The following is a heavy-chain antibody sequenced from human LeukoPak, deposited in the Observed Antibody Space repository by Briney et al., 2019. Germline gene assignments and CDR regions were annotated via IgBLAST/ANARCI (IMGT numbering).Heavy chain of an antibody. J-gene: IGHJ4*02. Sequence: GGSLRLPCAASGFTVSSNYMSWVRQAPGKGLEWVSVIYSGGSTYYADSVKGRFTISRDNSKNTLYLQMNSLRAEDTAVYYCARDGGTYYYDSSGYYPQGYFDYWGQGTLVTVSS. CDR3: ARDGGTYYYDSSGYYPQGYFDY. CDR1: GFTVSSNY. V-gene: IGHV3-53*01. CDR2: IYSGGST. D-gene: IGHD3-22*01.